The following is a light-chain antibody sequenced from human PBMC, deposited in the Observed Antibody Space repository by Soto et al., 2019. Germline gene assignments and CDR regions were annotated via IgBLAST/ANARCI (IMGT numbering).Light chain of an antibody. V-gene: IGKV1-27*01. Sequence: DIRMTQSPSSLSASVGDRVTITCRASQGISNFLAWYQQKAGTVPKLLIYSASTLQSGVPSRFSGSGSGTDFTLTISNLQPEDVATYYCQKYNSVPVTFGQGTRLEIK. CDR1: QGISNF. CDR2: SAS. J-gene: IGKJ5*01. CDR3: QKYNSVPVT.